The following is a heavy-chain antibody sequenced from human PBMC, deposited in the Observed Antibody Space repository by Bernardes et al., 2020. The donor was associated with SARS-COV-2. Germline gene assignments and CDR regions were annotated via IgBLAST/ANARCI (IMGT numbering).Heavy chain of an antibody. CDR1: GGSISSSSHY. CDR2: IYYSGST. D-gene: IGHD2-2*01. Sequence: SETLSLTCTVSGGSISSSSHYWGWIRQPPGKGLEWIGSIYYSGSTYYNPSLKSRVTISVDTSKNQFSLKLSSVTAADTAVYYCARQETIVVVLVAARGAFDIWGQGTMVTVSS. V-gene: IGHV4-39*01. CDR3: ARQETIVVVLVAARGAFDI. J-gene: IGHJ3*02.